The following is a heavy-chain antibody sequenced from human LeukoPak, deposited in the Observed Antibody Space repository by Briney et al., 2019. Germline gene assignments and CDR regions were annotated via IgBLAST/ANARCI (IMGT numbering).Heavy chain of an antibody. CDR1: GGTFSSYA. Sequence: GASVKVSCKASGGTFSSYATSWVRQAPGQGLEWMGGIIPIFGTANYAQKFQGRVTITTDESTSTAYMELSSLRSEDTAVYYCARDPHIGVFFAFDIWGQGTMVTVSS. D-gene: IGHD5-12*01. V-gene: IGHV1-69*05. CDR2: IIPIFGTA. J-gene: IGHJ3*02. CDR3: ARDPHIGVFFAFDI.